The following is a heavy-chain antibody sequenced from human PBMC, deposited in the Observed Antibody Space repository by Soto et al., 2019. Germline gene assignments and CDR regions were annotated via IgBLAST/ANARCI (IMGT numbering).Heavy chain of an antibody. D-gene: IGHD6-19*01. CDR1: GFTFSSYA. CDR3: AKEIVGGSSGWYSGGVYY. J-gene: IGHJ4*02. Sequence: GGSLRLSCAASGFTFSSYAMSWVRQAPGKGLEWVSAISGSGGRTYYADSVKGRFTISRDNSKNTLYLEMNSLRAEDTAVYYCAKEIVGGSSGWYSGGVYYWGQGTLVTVSS. V-gene: IGHV3-23*01. CDR2: ISGSGGRT.